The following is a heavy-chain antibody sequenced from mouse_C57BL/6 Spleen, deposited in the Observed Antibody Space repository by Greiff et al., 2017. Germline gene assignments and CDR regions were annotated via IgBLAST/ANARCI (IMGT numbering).Heavy chain of an antibody. V-gene: IGHV2-6-1*01. Sequence: QVQLKQSGPGLVAPSQSLSITCTVSGFSLTSYGVHWVRQPPGKGLEWLVVIWSDGSTTYNSALKSRLSISKDNSKSQVFLKMNSLQTDDTAMYYCARHTHYSNYGFAYWGQGTLVTVSA. D-gene: IGHD2-5*01. CDR3: ARHTHYSNYGFAY. CDR2: IWSDGST. CDR1: GFSLTSYG. J-gene: IGHJ3*01.